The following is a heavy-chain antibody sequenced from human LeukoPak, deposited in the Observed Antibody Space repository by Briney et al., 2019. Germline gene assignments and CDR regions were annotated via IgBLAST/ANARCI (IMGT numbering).Heavy chain of an antibody. CDR2: IWYDGSNK. V-gene: IGHV3-33*01. Sequence: PGRSLRLSCAASGFTFSSYGMHWVRQAPGKGLEWVAVIWYDGSNKYYADSVKGRFTISGDNSKNTLYLQMNSLRAEDTAVYYCARDPLLALLYSGSPIYDAFDIWGQGTMVTVSS. J-gene: IGHJ3*02. CDR1: GFTFSSYG. D-gene: IGHD1-26*01. CDR3: ARDPLLALLYSGSPIYDAFDI.